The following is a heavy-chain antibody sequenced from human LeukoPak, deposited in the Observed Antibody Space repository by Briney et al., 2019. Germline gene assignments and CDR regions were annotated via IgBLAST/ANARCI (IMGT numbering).Heavy chain of an antibody. J-gene: IGHJ4*02. D-gene: IGHD3-22*01. V-gene: IGHV1-46*01. CDR3: ARTPDYYNGSGSDTTYYFDY. Sequence: GASVEVSCKASGYTFTSYYIHWVRQAPGQGLEWMGIINPSGGSANYAQKFQGRVSMTRDTSTSTVYMELSGLRSEDTAVYYCARTPDYYNGSGSDTTYYFDYWGQGTLVTVSS. CDR1: GYTFTSYY. CDR2: INPSGGSA.